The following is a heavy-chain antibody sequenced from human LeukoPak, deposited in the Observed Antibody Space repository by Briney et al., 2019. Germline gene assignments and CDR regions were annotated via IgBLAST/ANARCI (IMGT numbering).Heavy chain of an antibody. CDR3: ARDETNGFDS. CDR1: GFTFSNYN. Sequence: GGSLRLSCAASGFTFSNYNMNWVRQAPGEGLEWVSSINSRSTYIFYADSVMGRFTISRDNAKNSLFLQMNSLRAEDTAVYYCARDETNGFDSWGQGTLVTVSS. J-gene: IGHJ5*01. D-gene: IGHD1-14*01. CDR2: INSRSTYI. V-gene: IGHV3-21*01.